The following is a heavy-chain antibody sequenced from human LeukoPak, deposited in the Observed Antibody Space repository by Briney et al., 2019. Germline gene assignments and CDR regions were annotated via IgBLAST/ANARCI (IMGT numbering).Heavy chain of an antibody. J-gene: IGHJ6*02. Sequence: PGGSLRLSCAASGFTFSDYNMNWIRQAPGKGLEWVANISSSGFSVDYAHSVKGRFIISRDNAKNTLSLQMNSLRAGDTAVYYCARKILITFGPNSHPMDVWGQGTTVTVS. CDR3: ARKILITFGPNSHPMDV. V-gene: IGHV3-11*01. D-gene: IGHD3-16*01. CDR1: GFTFSDYN. CDR2: ISSSGFSV.